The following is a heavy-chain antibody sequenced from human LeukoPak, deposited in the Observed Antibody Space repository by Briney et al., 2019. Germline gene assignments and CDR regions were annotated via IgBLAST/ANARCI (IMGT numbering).Heavy chain of an antibody. CDR3: ARDALRNRHWGAWFDP. CDR1: GYTFTGYY. Sequence: ASVKVSCKASGYTFTGYYMHWVRQAPGQGLEWMGWINPNSGGANYAQKFQGRVTMTRDTSISTAYMELSRLRSDDTAVYYCARDALRNRHWGAWFDPWGQGTLVTVSS. CDR2: INPNSGGA. J-gene: IGHJ5*02. D-gene: IGHD7-27*01. V-gene: IGHV1-2*02.